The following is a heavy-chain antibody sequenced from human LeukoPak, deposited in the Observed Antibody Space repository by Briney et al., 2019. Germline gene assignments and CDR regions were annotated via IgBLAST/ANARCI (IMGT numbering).Heavy chain of an antibody. V-gene: IGHV3-30*02. D-gene: IGHD1-14*01. CDR2: IRFDGSAK. CDR1: GFTFNDYA. J-gene: IGHJ4*02. CDR3: AKDYPEFDY. Sequence: GGSLRLSCAASGFTFNDYAMHWVRQAPGKGLEWVAFIRFDGSAKYYAGSVKGRFTISRDNSRDTLYLQINSLRVEDTAVYYCAKDYPEFDYWGQGTLVTVSS.